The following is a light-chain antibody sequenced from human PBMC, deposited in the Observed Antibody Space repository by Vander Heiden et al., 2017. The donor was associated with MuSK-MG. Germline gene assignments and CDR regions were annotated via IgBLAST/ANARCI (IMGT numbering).Light chain of an antibody. Sequence: EIVLTQSPATLSLSPGERATLSCRASQSISSSLAWYQQKPGQAPRLFIYDASNRATGIPARFSGSGSGTDFTLTISSLEPEDFAVYYCQQRGSWPLTFGGGTRVEIK. CDR1: QSISSS. J-gene: IGKJ4*01. V-gene: IGKV3-11*01. CDR3: QQRGSWPLT. CDR2: DAS.